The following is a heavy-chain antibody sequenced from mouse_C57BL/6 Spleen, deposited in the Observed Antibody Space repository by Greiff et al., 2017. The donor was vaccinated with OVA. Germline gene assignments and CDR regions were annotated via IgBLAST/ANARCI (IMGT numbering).Heavy chain of an antibody. J-gene: IGHJ2*01. CDR2: INPNNGGT. CDR1: GYTFTDYY. CDR3: ARTGVYDGYLFDY. Sequence: VQLQQSGPELVKPGASVKISCKASGYTFTDYYMNWVKQSHGKSLEWIGDINPNNGGTSYNQKFKGKATLTVDKSSSTAYMELRSLTSEDSAVYYCARTGVYDGYLFDYWGQGTTLTVSS. D-gene: IGHD2-3*01. V-gene: IGHV1-26*01.